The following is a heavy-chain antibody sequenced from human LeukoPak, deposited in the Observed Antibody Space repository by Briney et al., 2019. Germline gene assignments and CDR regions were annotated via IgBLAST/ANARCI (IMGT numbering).Heavy chain of an antibody. CDR1: GFTFDDYA. D-gene: IGHD6-19*01. CDR3: AKDMPPVSGRYTGYDY. J-gene: IGHJ4*02. Sequence: QAGGSLRLSCAASGFTFDDYAMHWVRQAPGKGLEWVSGISWNSGSIGYADSVKGRFTISRDNAKNSLYLQMNSLRAEDTALYYCAKDMPPVSGRYTGYDYRGQRTLVTDSS. V-gene: IGHV3-9*01. CDR2: ISWNSGSI.